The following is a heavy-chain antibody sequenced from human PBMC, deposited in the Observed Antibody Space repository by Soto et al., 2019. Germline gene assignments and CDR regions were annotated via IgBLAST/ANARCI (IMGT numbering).Heavy chain of an antibody. D-gene: IGHD2-2*01. J-gene: IGHJ1*01. Sequence: PSGTLSLTCTVSGGSISSYYWSWIRQPPGKGLEWIGYIYYSGSTNYNPSLKSRVTISVDTSKNQFSLKLSSVTAADTAVYYCAREKDRVRRYCISTSCLHYFQHWGQGTLVTVSS. V-gene: IGHV4-59*12. CDR1: GGSISSYY. CDR3: AREKDRVRRYCISTSCLHYFQH. CDR2: IYYSGST.